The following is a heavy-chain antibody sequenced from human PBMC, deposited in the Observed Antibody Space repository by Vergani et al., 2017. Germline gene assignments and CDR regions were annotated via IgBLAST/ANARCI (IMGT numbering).Heavy chain of an antibody. V-gene: IGHV3-30*02. CDR2: IRYDGSSE. Sequence: VRLLESGGGLVQPGGSLRLSCAASGFTFTNFAMTWVRQAPGEGLEWVSFIRYDGSSEYYGDSVKGRFTISRDKSQNTVNLQMNSLRTEDTAVYFCANSVIAGNVGVAYFGMDVWGRGTTVTVSS. CDR1: GFTFTNFA. D-gene: IGHD2/OR15-2a*01. CDR3: ANSVIAGNVGVAYFGMDV. J-gene: IGHJ6*02.